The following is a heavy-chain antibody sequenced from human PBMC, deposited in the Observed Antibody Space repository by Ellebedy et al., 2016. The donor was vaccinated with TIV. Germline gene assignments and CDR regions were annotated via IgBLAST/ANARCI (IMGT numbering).Heavy chain of an antibody. CDR2: IFHSGST. V-gene: IGHV4-4*02. D-gene: IGHD1-26*01. Sequence: SETLSLXXAVSGDSISSSNWWSWVRQTPGKGLEWIGEIFHSGSTNYSPSLKSRVTMSIDKSKNQFCLELTSVTAADTAVYYCARELSGNFFDFWGQGTLVTVSS. CDR3: ARELSGNFFDF. CDR1: GDSISSSNW. J-gene: IGHJ4*02.